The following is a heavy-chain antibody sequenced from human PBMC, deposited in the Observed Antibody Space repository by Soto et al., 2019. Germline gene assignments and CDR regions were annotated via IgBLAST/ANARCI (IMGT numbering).Heavy chain of an antibody. CDR2: IIPILGIA. J-gene: IGHJ4*02. V-gene: IGHV1-69*02. Sequence: QVQLVQSGAEVKKPGSSAKVSCKASGGTFSSYTISWVRQAPGQGLEWMGRIIPILGIANYAQKFQGRVTITADKSTSTAYMELSSLRSEDTAVYYCARGSQQWLPLDYWGQGTLVTVSS. CDR3: ARGSQQWLPLDY. D-gene: IGHD6-19*01. CDR1: GGTFSSYT.